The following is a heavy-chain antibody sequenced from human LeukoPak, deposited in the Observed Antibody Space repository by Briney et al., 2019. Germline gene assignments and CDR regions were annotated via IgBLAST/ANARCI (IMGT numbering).Heavy chain of an antibody. D-gene: IGHD5-24*01. J-gene: IGHJ4*02. CDR2: ISSSSYI. CDR3: ARGRSREMATAPGDY. Sequence: GGSLRLSCAASGFTFSSYSMNWVRQAPGKGLEWVSSISSSSYIYYADSVKGRFTISRDNAKNSLYLQMNSLRAEDTAVYYCARGRSREMATAPGDYWGQGTLVTVSS. CDR1: GFTFSSYS. V-gene: IGHV3-21*01.